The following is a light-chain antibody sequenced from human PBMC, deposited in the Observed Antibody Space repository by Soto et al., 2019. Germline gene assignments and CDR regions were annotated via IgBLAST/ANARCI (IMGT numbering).Light chain of an antibody. CDR2: STN. J-gene: IGLJ3*02. CDR3: LLRMGPDSVM. V-gene: IGLV8-61*01. CDR1: SGAVSTSYN. Sequence: QAVVTQEPSFSVSPGGTVTLTCCLSSGAVSTSYNPNWYQQTPGQPPRTLIYSTNSRSSGVPDRVSGSILGNKAALTITGAQADDESDYYCLLRMGPDSVMFGGGTKRTVL.